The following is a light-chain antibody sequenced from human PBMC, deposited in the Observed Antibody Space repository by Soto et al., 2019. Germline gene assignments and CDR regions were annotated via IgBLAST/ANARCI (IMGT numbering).Light chain of an antibody. CDR1: QSISSW. V-gene: IGKV1-5*01. Sequence: DIQMNQSPSTLSASVGDRVTITCRASQSISSWLAWYQQKPGKAPKLLIYDASSLESWVPSRFSGSGSGTEFTLTISSLQPDDFATYYCQQYNSYSPTFGQGTKVEIK. CDR3: QQYNSYSPT. CDR2: DAS. J-gene: IGKJ1*01.